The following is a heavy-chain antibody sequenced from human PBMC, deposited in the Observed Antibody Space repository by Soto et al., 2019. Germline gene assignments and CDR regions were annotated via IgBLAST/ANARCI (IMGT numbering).Heavy chain of an antibody. D-gene: IGHD2-2*01. CDR1: GFSLSTSGVG. V-gene: IGHV2-5*02. J-gene: IGHJ1*01. Sequence: QITLKESGPTLVKPTQTLTLTCTFSGFSLSTSGVGVGWIRQPPGKALEWLALIYWDDDKRYSPSLKSRLTITKYTSKNQVVLIMTNMYPVDTATYYCAHRVHCSSTSCYPVGEDFQHWGQGTLVTVSS. CDR2: IYWDDDK. CDR3: AHRVHCSSTSCYPVGEDFQH.